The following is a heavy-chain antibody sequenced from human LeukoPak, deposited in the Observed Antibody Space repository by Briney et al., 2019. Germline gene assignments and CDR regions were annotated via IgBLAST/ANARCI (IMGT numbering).Heavy chain of an antibody. CDR3: ARLGARQMLEY. V-gene: IGHV3-7*01. CDR2: IKQDGGQI. J-gene: IGHJ4*02. CDR1: EFTFSSYW. Sequence: PGGSLRLSCAASEFTFSSYWMSWVRQAPGKGLEWVANIKQDGGQIYYLGSVKGRFTVSRDNAKNSLYLQMNGLRAEDTAVYYCARLGARQMLEYWGQGTLVTVSS. D-gene: IGHD4-17*01.